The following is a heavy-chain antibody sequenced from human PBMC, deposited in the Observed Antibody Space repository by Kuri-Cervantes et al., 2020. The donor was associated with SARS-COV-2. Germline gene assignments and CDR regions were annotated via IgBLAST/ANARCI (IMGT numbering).Heavy chain of an antibody. CDR3: ARVVVWSGYYFDY. J-gene: IGHJ4*02. Sequence: SETLSLTCTVSGGSTSSYYWSWIRQPPGKGLEWIGYIYYSGSTNYNPSLKSRVTISVDTSKNQFSLKLSSVTAADTAVYYCARVVVWSGYYFDYWGQGTLVTVSS. CDR1: GGSTSSYY. CDR2: IYYSGST. D-gene: IGHD3-3*01. V-gene: IGHV4-59*01.